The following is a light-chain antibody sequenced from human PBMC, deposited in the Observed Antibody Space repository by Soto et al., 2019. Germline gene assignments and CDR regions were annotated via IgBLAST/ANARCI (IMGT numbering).Light chain of an antibody. J-gene: IGKJ5*01. CDR2: SAS. Sequence: DIQMTQSPSSLSASVGDRVTITCQASQDIANYLNWYQQKPGKAPKLLIRSASSLQSGVPSRFSGSGSGTDFTLSITSLQPEDFATYYCQQSYGAPITFGQGTRLE. V-gene: IGKV1-39*01. CDR1: QDIANY. CDR3: QQSYGAPIT.